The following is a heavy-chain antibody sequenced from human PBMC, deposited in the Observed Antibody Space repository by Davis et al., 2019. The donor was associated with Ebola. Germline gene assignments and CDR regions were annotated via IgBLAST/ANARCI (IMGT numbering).Heavy chain of an antibody. V-gene: IGHV1-18*01. CDR1: GYTFNSHG. J-gene: IGHJ6*02. D-gene: IGHD2-15*01. Sequence: AASVKVSCKASGYTFNSHGISWVRQAPGQGLEWMGWITPYSGNTKYGQKFQDRVTMTTDTSANTAYMDLGNLRSDDTAVYYCAREGVVVVAERAQYYYGMDIWGQGTTVTVSS. CDR3: AREGVVVVAERAQYYYGMDI. CDR2: ITPYSGNT.